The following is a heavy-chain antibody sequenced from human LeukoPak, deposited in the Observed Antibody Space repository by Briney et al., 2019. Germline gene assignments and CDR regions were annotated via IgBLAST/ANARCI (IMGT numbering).Heavy chain of an antibody. J-gene: IGHJ6*03. CDR1: GFTFSSRDW. V-gene: IGHV3-30*18. Sequence: GGSLRLSCVASGFTFSSRDWMTWVRQAPGKGLEWVAVISYDGSNKYYADSVKGRFTISRDNSKNTLYLQMNSLRAEDTAVYYCAKDVRVLYSSSPYYYYYMDVWGKGTTVTVSS. CDR2: ISYDGSNK. D-gene: IGHD6-13*01. CDR3: AKDVRVLYSSSPYYYYYMDV.